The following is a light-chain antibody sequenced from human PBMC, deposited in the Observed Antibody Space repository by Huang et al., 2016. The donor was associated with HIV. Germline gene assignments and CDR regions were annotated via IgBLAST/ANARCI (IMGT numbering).Light chain of an antibody. V-gene: IGKV3-15*01. CDR2: GVS. Sequence: EIVMTQSPATRSVSPGERVTLSCRASQLLSSQLAWYQQKRGQAPRLLIYGVSTRATDIPDRVSGSGAGTDFTLTINSLQSEDFATYDCQQYNDWPLTFGQGTEVEIK. J-gene: IGKJ1*01. CDR1: QLLSSQ. CDR3: QQYNDWPLT.